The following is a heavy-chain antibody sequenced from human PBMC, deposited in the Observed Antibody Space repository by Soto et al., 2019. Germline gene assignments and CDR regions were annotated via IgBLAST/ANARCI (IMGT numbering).Heavy chain of an antibody. CDR3: ARHSYYYDSSGYYFFSRADY. Sequence: QLQLQESGPGLVKPSETLSLTCTVSGGSISSSSYYWGWIRQPPGKGLEWIGSIYYSGSTYYNPSLKSRVTISVATSTNQFSLKLSSVTAADTAVYYCARHSYYYDSSGYYFFSRADYWGQGTLVTVSS. D-gene: IGHD3-22*01. CDR2: IYYSGST. CDR1: GGSISSSSYY. V-gene: IGHV4-39*01. J-gene: IGHJ4*02.